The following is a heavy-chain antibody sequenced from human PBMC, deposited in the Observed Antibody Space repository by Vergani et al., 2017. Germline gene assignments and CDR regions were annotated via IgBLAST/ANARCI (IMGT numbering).Heavy chain of an antibody. J-gene: IGHJ1*01. CDR1: GFTFSRYA. Sequence: QVQLVESGGGVVQPGRSLRLSCAASGFTFSRYAMHWVRQAPGKGLEWVAVISYDGSNKYYADAVKGRFTISRDNAKNSLYLQMNSLRDEDTALYYCAKDPYSSSWSEYFQHWGQGTLVTVSS. CDR2: ISYDGSNK. D-gene: IGHD6-13*01. V-gene: IGHV3-30-3*01. CDR3: AKDPYSSSWSEYFQH.